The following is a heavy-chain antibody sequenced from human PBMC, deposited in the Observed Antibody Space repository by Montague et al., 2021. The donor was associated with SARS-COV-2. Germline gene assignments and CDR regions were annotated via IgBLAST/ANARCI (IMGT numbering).Heavy chain of an antibody. Sequence: SQRLSCAASGFTISSYWMHWVRQAPGKGLVWVSRINSDGSSTSYADSVKGRFTISRDNAKNTLYLQMNSLRAENTAVYYCAMIAGVFDYWGQGTLVTVSS. CDR1: GFTISSYW. V-gene: IGHV3-74*01. D-gene: IGHD3-22*01. CDR3: AMIAGVFDY. CDR2: INSDGSST. J-gene: IGHJ4*02.